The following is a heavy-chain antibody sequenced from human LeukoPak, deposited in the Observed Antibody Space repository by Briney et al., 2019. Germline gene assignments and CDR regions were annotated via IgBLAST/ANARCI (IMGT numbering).Heavy chain of an antibody. Sequence: GGSLRHSCVASGLPIADFAMHWVRQAPGKGLEWVSLISGDGVSTFYADSVKGRFSISRDNSKNSLYLEMNSLRTEDAAMYYCAKESGKFDYWGRGTRVAVSS. CDR2: ISGDGVST. CDR1: GLPIADFA. CDR3: AKESGKFDY. J-gene: IGHJ4*02. V-gene: IGHV3-43*02.